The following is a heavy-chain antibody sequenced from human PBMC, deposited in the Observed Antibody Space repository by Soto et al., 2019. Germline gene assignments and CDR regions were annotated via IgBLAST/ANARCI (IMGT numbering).Heavy chain of an antibody. CDR1: GGTFSSYT. Sequence: QVQLVQSGAEVKKPGSSVKVSCKASGGTFSSYTISWVRQAPGQGLEWMGRIIPILGIANYAQKFQGRVTMNADKTTSTANMELSSMRSEDTGGYYCARDGGDGYNNIWCQGTMVTVGS. CDR3: ARDGGDGYNNI. J-gene: IGHJ3*02. CDR2: IIPILGIA. D-gene: IGHD5-12*01. V-gene: IGHV1-69*08.